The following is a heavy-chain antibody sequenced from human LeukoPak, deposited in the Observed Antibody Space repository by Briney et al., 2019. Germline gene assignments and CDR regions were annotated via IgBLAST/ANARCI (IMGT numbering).Heavy chain of an antibody. CDR2: ISHDGINK. CDR3: ARDRIVGATTGYYYYGMDV. CDR1: GFTFSDYA. Sequence: GRSLRLSCAASGFTFSDYAMHWVRQAPGKGLEWVAVISHDGINKYYADSVKGRFSISRDNSKKTLYLQVNNLRPEDTAVYYCARDRIVGATTGYYYYGMDVWGQGTTVTVSS. V-gene: IGHV3-30-3*01. J-gene: IGHJ6*02. D-gene: IGHD1-26*01.